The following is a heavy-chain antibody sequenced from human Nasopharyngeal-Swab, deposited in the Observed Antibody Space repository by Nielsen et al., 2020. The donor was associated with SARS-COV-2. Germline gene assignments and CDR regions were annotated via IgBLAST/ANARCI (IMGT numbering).Heavy chain of an antibody. CDR3: ARSSYDILTGYYYHPFDY. D-gene: IGHD3-9*01. V-gene: IGHV3-21*01. Sequence: VRQMPGKGLEWVSSISSSSSYIYYADSVKGRFTISRDNAKNSLYLQMNSLRGEDTAVYYCARSSYDILTGYYYHPFDYWGQGTLVTVSS. J-gene: IGHJ4*02. CDR2: ISSSSSYI.